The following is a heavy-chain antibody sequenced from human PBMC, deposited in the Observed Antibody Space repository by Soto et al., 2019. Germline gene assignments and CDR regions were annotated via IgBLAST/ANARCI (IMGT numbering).Heavy chain of an antibody. D-gene: IGHD3-16*01. V-gene: IGHV3-53*01. CDR2: IYSGGST. CDR3: ARDLGVPDY. J-gene: IGHJ4*02. CDR1: GFSVNNNY. Sequence: GGSLRLSCAASGFSVNNNYMTWVRQAPGKGLEWVSLIYSGGSTTYADSVKGRFFISRDIARNTLFLQMNSLSADDTAVYYCARDLGVPDYWGRGTSVTVS.